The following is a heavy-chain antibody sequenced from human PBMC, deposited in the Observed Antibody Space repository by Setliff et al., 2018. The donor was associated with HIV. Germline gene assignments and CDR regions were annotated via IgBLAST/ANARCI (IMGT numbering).Heavy chain of an antibody. CDR3: ARVRLTMIMMVDYFDQ. D-gene: IGHD3-22*01. J-gene: IGHJ4*02. Sequence: SETLSLTCSVSGGSISSSTYYWGWIRQPPGQGLEWIGSIYHSGFTYHNPSLKSRITLSVDTSKTQLSLSLTSVTAADTAVYYCARVRLTMIMMVDYFDQWGQGTLVTVSS. CDR2: IYHSGFT. V-gene: IGHV4-39*07. CDR1: GGSISSSTYY.